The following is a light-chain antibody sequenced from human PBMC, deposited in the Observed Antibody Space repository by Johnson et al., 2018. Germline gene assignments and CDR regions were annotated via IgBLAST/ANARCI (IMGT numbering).Light chain of an antibody. V-gene: IGLV1-51*02. J-gene: IGLJ1*01. CDR3: GTWDSRRSPGNV. Sequence: QSVLTQPPSVSAAPGQKVTISCSGSSSNIGNNYVSWYQQLPGTAPKLLIYENNKRPSGIPDRFSGSKSGTSATLGITGLQTGDEADYYCGTWDSRRSPGNVFGTGTKVTVL. CDR2: ENN. CDR1: SSNIGNNY.